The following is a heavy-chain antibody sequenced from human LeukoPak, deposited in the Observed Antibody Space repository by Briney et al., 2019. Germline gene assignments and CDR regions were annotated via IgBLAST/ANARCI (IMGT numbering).Heavy chain of an antibody. Sequence: GGSLRLSCAASGFTVSSNYMSWVRQAPGKGLEWVSVIYSGGSTYYADSVKGRFTISRDNSKNTLYLQMNSLRAEDTAVYYCARESLAGGDYYYYGMDVWGQGTTVTVSS. J-gene: IGHJ6*02. D-gene: IGHD2-21*01. V-gene: IGHV3-66*01. CDR3: ARESLAGGDYYYYGMDV. CDR1: GFTVSSNY. CDR2: IYSGGST.